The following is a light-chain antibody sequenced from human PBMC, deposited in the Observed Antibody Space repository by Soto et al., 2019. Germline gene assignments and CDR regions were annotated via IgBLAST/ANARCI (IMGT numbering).Light chain of an antibody. Sequence: DIQMTQSPSSLSASVGDRVTITCRASQGISNYLAWYQQKPGKVPKLLIYAASTLQSGVPSRFSGSGSGTDFPLTISSLQPEDVATYYCQKYNGAPPLTFGGGTKVEFK. V-gene: IGKV1-27*01. CDR3: QKYNGAPPLT. J-gene: IGKJ4*01. CDR2: AAS. CDR1: QGISNY.